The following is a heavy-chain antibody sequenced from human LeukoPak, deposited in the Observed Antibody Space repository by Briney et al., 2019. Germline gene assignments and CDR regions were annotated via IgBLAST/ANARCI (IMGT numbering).Heavy chain of an antibody. CDR2: INPSGGST. V-gene: IGHV1-46*01. D-gene: IGHD1-14*01. J-gene: IGHJ6*03. CDR1: GYTFTSYY. CDR3: AREGEPDYYYYYMDV. Sequence: ASVKVSCKASGYTFTSYYMHWVRQAPGQGLEWMGIINPSGGSTSYAQKFQGRVTMTRNMSTSTVYMGLSSLRSEDTAVYYCAREGEPDYYYYYMDVWGKGTTVTVSS.